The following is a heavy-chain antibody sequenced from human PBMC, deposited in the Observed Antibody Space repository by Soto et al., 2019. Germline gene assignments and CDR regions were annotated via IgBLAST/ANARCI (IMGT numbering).Heavy chain of an antibody. J-gene: IGHJ6*01. CDR2: FYYSGST. CDR3: AITIGGNYFGMDV. V-gene: IGHV4-39*01. CDR1: GGSISSSTYY. D-gene: IGHD3-16*01. Sequence: PSETLSLTCTVSGGSISSSTYYWGWIRQPPGKGLEWIGSFYYSGSTDYNPSLKSRVTISVDTSKNQFSLNLSSVTAADTGVYYCAITIGGNYFGMDVWGHGTSVTVSS.